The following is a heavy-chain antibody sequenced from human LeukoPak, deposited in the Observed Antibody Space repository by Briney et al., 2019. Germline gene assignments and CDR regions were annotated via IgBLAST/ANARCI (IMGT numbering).Heavy chain of an antibody. Sequence: SETLSLTCAVSGYSISSGYYWGWIRQPPGKGLEWIGSIYRSGSTSYNPSLKSRVTISLDTSKNHFSLKLSSVTAADTAVYYCARDYTTVTYNWFGPWGQGTLVTVSS. V-gene: IGHV4-38-2*02. D-gene: IGHD4-17*01. CDR1: GYSISSGYY. J-gene: IGHJ5*02. CDR3: ARDYTTVTYNWFGP. CDR2: IYRSGST.